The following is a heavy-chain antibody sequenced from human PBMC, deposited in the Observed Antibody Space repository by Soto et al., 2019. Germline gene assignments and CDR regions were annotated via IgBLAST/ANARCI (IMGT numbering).Heavy chain of an antibody. CDR2: IIPIFGTA. CDR1: GGTFSSYA. D-gene: IGHD6-13*01. J-gene: IGHJ3*02. CDR3: ARAGTSSTWFNDFDI. Sequence: SVKVSCKASGGTFSSYAISWVRQAPGQGLEWMGGIIPIFGTANYAQKFQGRVTITADESTSTAYMELSSLRSEDTAVYYCARAGTSSTWFNDFDIWGQGTMVTVSS. V-gene: IGHV1-69*13.